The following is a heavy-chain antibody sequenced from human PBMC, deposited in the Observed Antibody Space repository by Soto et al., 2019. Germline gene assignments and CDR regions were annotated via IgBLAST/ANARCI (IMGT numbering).Heavy chain of an antibody. CDR2: IDNGGTDT. D-gene: IGHD3-10*01. CDR3: AKDRGRPDAFNI. Sequence: XGSLRLSCAGSGYNFGGFCMHWVRQAPGKGLVWVSRIDNGGTDTVYADAVKGRFTISRDNAKNTLYLQMNSLRAEDTAVYYCAKDRGRPDAFNIWGQGTMVTVSS. V-gene: IGHV3-74*01. CDR1: GYNFGGFC. J-gene: IGHJ3*02.